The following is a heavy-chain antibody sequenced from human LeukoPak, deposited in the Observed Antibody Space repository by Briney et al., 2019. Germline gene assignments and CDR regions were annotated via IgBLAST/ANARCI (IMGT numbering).Heavy chain of an antibody. Sequence: PGGSLRLSCAASGFTFSSYWMSWVRQAPGKGLEWVANIKQDGREKYYGDSVKGRFTISRDNAKNSLYLQVNTLRAEDTAVYYCAREVGATNAFGIWGQGTMVTVSS. CDR2: IKQDGREK. CDR1: GFTFSSYW. V-gene: IGHV3-7*04. CDR3: AREVGATNAFGI. D-gene: IGHD1-26*01. J-gene: IGHJ3*02.